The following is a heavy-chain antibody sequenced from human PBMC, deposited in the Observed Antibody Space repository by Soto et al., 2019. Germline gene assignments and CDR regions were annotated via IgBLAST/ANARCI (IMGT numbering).Heavy chain of an antibody. Sequence: ASVKVSCKASGGTFSSYAISWVRQAPGQGLEWMGGIIPIFGTANYAQKFQGRVTITADESTSTAYMELSSLRSEDTAVYYCAXPRGTVTTYYYYYGMDVWGQGTTVTVSS. CDR2: IIPIFGTA. D-gene: IGHD4-4*01. V-gene: IGHV1-69*13. CDR1: GGTFSSYA. CDR3: AXPRGTVTTYYYYYGMDV. J-gene: IGHJ6*02.